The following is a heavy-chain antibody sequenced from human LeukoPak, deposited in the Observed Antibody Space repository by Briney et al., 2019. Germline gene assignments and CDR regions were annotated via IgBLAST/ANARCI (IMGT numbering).Heavy chain of an antibody. V-gene: IGHV4-34*01. CDR1: GGSFSGYY. J-gene: IGHJ3*02. CDR3: ANGIAVAGTLEMDAFDI. D-gene: IGHD6-19*01. Sequence: SETLSHTCAVYGGSFSGYYWSWIRQPPGKGLEWIGEINHSGSTNYNPSLKSRVTISVDTSKNQFSLKLSSVTAADTAVYYCANGIAVAGTLEMDAFDIWGQGTMVTVSS. CDR2: INHSGST.